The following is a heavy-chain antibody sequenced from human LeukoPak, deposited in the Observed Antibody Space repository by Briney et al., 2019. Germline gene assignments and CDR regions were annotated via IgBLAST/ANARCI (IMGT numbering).Heavy chain of an antibody. CDR2: ISSSSSYI. Sequence: GGSLRLSCAASGFIFSSHGMNWVRQAPGKGLEWVSSISSSSSYIYYADSVKGRFTISRDNAKNSLYLQMNSLRAEDTAVYYCARDQDSGYGDAFDIWGQGTMVTVSS. D-gene: IGHD5-12*01. CDR1: GFIFSSHG. CDR3: ARDQDSGYGDAFDI. J-gene: IGHJ3*02. V-gene: IGHV3-21*01.